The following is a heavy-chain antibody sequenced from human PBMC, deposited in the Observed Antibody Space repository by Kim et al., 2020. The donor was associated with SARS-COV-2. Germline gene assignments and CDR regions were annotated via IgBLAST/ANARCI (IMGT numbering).Heavy chain of an antibody. CDR3: ARFPTTPMITFGGVDY. V-gene: IGHV4-38-2*02. J-gene: IGHJ4*02. CDR1: GYSISSGYY. CDR2: IYHSGST. D-gene: IGHD3-16*01. Sequence: SETLSLTCTVSGYSISSGYYWGWIRQPPGKGLEWIGSIYHSGSTYYNPSLKSRVTISVDTSKNQFSLKLSSVTAADTAVYYCARFPTTPMITFGGVDYWGQGTLVTVSS.